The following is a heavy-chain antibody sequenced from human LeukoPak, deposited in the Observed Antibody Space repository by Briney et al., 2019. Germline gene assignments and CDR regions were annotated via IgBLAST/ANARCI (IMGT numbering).Heavy chain of an antibody. J-gene: IGHJ4*02. Sequence: SETLSLTCTVSGGSISSSSYYWGWIRQPPGKGLEWIGSIYYSGSTYYNPSLKSRVTISVDASKNQFSLKLSSVTAADTAVYYCAGDLYSGSLAQHYDFDYWGQGTLVTVSS. CDR1: GGSISSSSYY. D-gene: IGHD1-26*01. V-gene: IGHV4-39*07. CDR2: IYYSGST. CDR3: AGDLYSGSLAQHYDFDY.